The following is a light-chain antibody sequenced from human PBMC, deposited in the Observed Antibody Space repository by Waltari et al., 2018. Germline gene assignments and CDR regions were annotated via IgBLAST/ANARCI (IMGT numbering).Light chain of an antibody. CDR2: DGN. J-gene: IGLJ2*01. CDR1: SSDDGAHKY. V-gene: IGLV2-11*01. CDR3: CSYAGSYVI. Sequence: QSGLTQPRSVSGSPGQSVTISCTGISSDDGAHKYVSWYQQPPGNAPKLMIYDGNKRPSGVPDRFSGSKSANTASLTISGLQAEDEADYSCCSYAGSYVIFGEGTKLTVL.